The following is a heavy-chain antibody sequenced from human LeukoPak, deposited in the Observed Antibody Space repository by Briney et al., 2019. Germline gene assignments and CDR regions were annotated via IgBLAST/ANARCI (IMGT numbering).Heavy chain of an antibody. CDR1: GFTFSSHA. CDR3: AKGRAGIDY. Sequence: GGSLRLSCAASGFTFSSHAMSWVRQAPGKGLEWVPGISGSGGSTYYADSVKGRFTISRDNSKNTLYVQMNSLRAEDTAVYYCAKGRAGIDYWGQGTLVIVSS. V-gene: IGHV3-23*01. D-gene: IGHD6-19*01. CDR2: ISGSGGST. J-gene: IGHJ4*02.